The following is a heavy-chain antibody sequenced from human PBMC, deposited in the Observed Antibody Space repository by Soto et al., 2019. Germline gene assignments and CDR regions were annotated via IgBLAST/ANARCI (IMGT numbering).Heavy chain of an antibody. J-gene: IGHJ3*02. CDR1: GFTFNFFG. Sequence: QEQLVESGGGVVQAGRSLRLSCAASGFTFNFFGMHWVRQAPGKGLEWVAVISYDGSEKYYADSVKGRFTMSRDNSKNRVYLEMSSLRPEYTSVYYCAKERRYSFDAFDIWGHGTMVTVSS. D-gene: IGHD5-12*01. V-gene: IGHV3-30*18. CDR3: AKERRYSFDAFDI. CDR2: ISYDGSEK.